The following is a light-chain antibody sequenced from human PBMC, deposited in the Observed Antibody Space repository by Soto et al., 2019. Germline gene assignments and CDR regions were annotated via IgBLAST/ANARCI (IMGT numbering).Light chain of an antibody. V-gene: IGLV8-61*01. CDR3: VRYMGGGSVV. Sequence: QTVVTQEPSFSVSPGGTVTLTCGLNSGSVSTNYYPSWYQQTPGQAPRTLIYNTNTRSSGVPDRFSGSILGNKAALTIAGAQADDESDYYCVRYMGGGSVVFGGGTKLTVL. CDR1: SGSVSTNYY. J-gene: IGLJ2*01. CDR2: NTN.